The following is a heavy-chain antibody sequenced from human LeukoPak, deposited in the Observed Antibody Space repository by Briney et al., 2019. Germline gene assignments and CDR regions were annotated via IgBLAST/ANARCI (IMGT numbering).Heavy chain of an antibody. CDR2: INPNSGGT. D-gene: IGHD6-19*01. Sequence: ASVKVSCKASGYTFTGYYMHWVRQAPGQGLEWMGWINPNSGGTNYAQKFQGRVTMTRDTSISTAYMELSRLRSDDTAVYYRARDKPNSSGWDYYYYGMDVWGQGTTVTVSS. CDR1: GYTFTGYY. J-gene: IGHJ6*02. V-gene: IGHV1-2*02. CDR3: ARDKPNSSGWDYYYYGMDV.